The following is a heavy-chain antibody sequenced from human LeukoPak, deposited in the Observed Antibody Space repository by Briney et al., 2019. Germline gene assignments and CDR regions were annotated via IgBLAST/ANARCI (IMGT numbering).Heavy chain of an antibody. CDR3: AGGMGSSWYWFDP. D-gene: IGHD6-13*01. CDR1: GGSISSGDYY. V-gene: IGHV4-61*08. J-gene: IGHJ5*02. CDR2: IYYSGST. Sequence: SETLSLTCTVSGGSISSGDYYWSWIRQPPGKGLEWIGYIYYSGSTNYNPSLKSRVTISVDTSKNQFSLKLTSVTAADTAVYYCAGGMGSSWYWFDPWGQGTLVTVSS.